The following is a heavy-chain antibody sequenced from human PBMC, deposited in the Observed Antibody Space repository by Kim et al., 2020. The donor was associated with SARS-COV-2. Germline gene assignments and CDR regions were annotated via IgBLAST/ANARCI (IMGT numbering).Heavy chain of an antibody. D-gene: IGHD2-8*01. Sequence: SLKSRVTISVDTSKNQFSLKLSSVTAADTAVYYCARGRCTNGVCPSFGDYWGQGTLVTVSS. CDR3: ARGRCTNGVCPSFGDY. V-gene: IGHV4-34*01. J-gene: IGHJ4*02.